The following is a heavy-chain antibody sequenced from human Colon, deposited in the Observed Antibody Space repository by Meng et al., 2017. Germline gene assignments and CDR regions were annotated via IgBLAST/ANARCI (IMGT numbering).Heavy chain of an antibody. D-gene: IGHD3-16*01. J-gene: IGHJ4*02. Sequence: VQLGQSVAEVEKPGASVKVSCKASGYTFSDYHMTWVRQAPGQGLEWMGIINPSGGGTRYAQKFQGRVTMSRDTSTSTVYMDLSSLTSDDTAVYYCARERFGESPDYWGQGTLVTVSS. V-gene: IGHV1-46*01. CDR2: INPSGGGT. CDR1: GYTFSDYH. CDR3: ARERFGESPDY.